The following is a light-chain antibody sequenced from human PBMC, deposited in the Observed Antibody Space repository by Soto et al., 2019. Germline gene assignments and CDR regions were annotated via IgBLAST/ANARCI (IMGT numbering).Light chain of an antibody. Sequence: EIVLTQSPGTLSLSTGERATLSCRASQSVSSSYLAWYQQKPGQAPRLIIYGASSRSTGIPDRFSGSGSGTDFTLTISRLEPEDFAVYYCQQFGNSPYTFGQGTRLEIK. CDR1: QSVSSSY. CDR3: QQFGNSPYT. V-gene: IGKV3-20*01. CDR2: GAS. J-gene: IGKJ2*01.